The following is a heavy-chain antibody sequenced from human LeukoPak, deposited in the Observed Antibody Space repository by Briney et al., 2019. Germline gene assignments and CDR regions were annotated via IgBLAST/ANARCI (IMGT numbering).Heavy chain of an antibody. CDR3: ARENVVAQGTFDY. D-gene: IGHD2-21*01. Sequence: SETLSLTCAVYGGSFSGYYWSWIRQPPGKGLEWIGSMYQTGSSYYSPSLKSRVTISLDTSKNQISLKLTFVTAADTAFYFCARENVVAQGTFDYWGQEALVTVSS. CDR1: GGSFSGYY. V-gene: IGHV4-34*01. J-gene: IGHJ4*02. CDR2: MYQTGSS.